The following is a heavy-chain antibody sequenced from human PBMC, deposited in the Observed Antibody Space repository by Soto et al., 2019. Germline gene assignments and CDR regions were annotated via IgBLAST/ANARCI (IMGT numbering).Heavy chain of an antibody. D-gene: IGHD1-1*01. CDR1: GFTFRVYD. Sequence: EVQLVESGGGLVQPGGSLRLSCAASGFTFRVYDMLWVRQGAGTGLEWVSTIGTAGDTYYAGSVKGRFTISRENAKNSMYLQLNNLGAGDTAVYFCAMGGMRNWNVLRAFDIWGHGTRVTVS. J-gene: IGHJ3*02. CDR2: IGTAGDT. CDR3: AMGGMRNWNVLRAFDI. V-gene: IGHV3-13*01.